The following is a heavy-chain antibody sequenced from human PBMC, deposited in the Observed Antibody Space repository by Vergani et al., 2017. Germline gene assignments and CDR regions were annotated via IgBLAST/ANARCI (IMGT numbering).Heavy chain of an antibody. D-gene: IGHD1-26*01. CDR2: ISGDTTYI. J-gene: IGHJ2*01. CDR3: ARVGGGSYWYFDL. Sequence: EVQLVESGGGLVKPGGSLRLACVASGFTFSSYSMSWVRQAPGKGLEWVSSISGDTTYIYYADSVKGRFTISRDNAKNSLYLQMNSLRAEDTAVYYCARVGGGSYWYFDLWGRGTLVTVSS. CDR1: GFTFSSYS. V-gene: IGHV3-21*01.